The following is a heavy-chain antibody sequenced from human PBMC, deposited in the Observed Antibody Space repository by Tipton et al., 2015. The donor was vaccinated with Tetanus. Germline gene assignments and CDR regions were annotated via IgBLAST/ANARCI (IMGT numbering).Heavy chain of an antibody. J-gene: IGHJ3*01. CDR3: ARRSHIGAPV. CDR1: GGSFSSSNDY. V-gene: IGHV4-39*01. D-gene: IGHD2-21*01. CDR2: IYYGGST. Sequence: TLSLTCTVSGGSFSSSNDYWAWIRQPPGKGLEWVGSIYYGGSTYFNPSLRSRGTISIDTSRNQFSLQLGSGTAADTALYFCARRSHIGAPVWGQGTLVTVAS.